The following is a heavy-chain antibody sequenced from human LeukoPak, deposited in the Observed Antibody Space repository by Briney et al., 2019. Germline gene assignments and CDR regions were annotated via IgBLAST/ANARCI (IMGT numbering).Heavy chain of an antibody. CDR3: ARGYDFWSGHAFDI. CDR2: MNPNSGNT. Sequence: ASVKVSCKASGYTFTSYDINWVRQATGQGLEWMGWMNPNSGNTGYAQKFQGRVTITRNTSISTAYMELSSLRSEDTAVYYCARGYDFWSGHAFDIWGQGTMVTVSS. D-gene: IGHD3-3*01. CDR1: GYTFTSYD. V-gene: IGHV1-8*03. J-gene: IGHJ3*02.